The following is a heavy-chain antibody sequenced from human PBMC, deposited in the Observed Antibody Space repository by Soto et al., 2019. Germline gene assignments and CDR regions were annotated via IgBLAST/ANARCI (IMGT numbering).Heavy chain of an antibody. D-gene: IGHD1-26*01. CDR3: ASSSGNNYGVGTNYYFDY. Sequence: QVQLVQSGAEVKKPGSSVKVSCKTSGGTFSTYSIVWVRRAPGEGLEWMGGIIPIFGTANYAQKFQDRVTITADKSTNTAFMELSSLKSEDTAMYYCASSSGNNYGVGTNYYFDYWGQGTLVTVSS. V-gene: IGHV1-69*06. CDR2: IIPIFGTA. CDR1: GGTFSTYS. J-gene: IGHJ4*02.